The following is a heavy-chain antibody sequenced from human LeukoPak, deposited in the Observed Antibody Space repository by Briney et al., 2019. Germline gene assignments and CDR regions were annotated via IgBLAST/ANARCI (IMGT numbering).Heavy chain of an antibody. D-gene: IGHD2-2*01. CDR2: ISSSGSTI. J-gene: IGHJ4*02. CDR3: ARGKRAKDIVVVPAAFLDY. Sequence: GGSLRLSCAASGFTFSDYYMSWIRQAPGKGLEWVSYISSSGSTIYYADSVKGRFTISRDDAKNSLYLQMNSLRAEDTAVYYCARGKRAKDIVVVPAAFLDYWGQGTLVTVSS. CDR1: GFTFSDYY. V-gene: IGHV3-11*01.